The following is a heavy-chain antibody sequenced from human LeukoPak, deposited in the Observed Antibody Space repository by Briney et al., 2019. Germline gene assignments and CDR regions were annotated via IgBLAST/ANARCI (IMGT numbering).Heavy chain of an antibody. V-gene: IGHV3-30*18. Sequence: GGSLRLSCAASGFTFSSYGMHWVRQAPGKGLEWVAVIAYDGSNKYYADSVKGRFTISRDNSKNTLYLQMNSLRAEATAVYYCAKVGDYDPYYYAMDVWGQGTTVTVSS. D-gene: IGHD4-17*01. CDR3: AKVGDYDPYYYAMDV. J-gene: IGHJ6*02. CDR1: GFTFSSYG. CDR2: IAYDGSNK.